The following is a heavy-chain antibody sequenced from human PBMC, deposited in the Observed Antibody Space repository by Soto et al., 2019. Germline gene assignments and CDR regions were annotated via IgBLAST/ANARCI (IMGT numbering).Heavy chain of an antibody. J-gene: IGHJ5*02. CDR1: GFAFSTYA. Sequence: GGSLRLSCAASGFAFSTYAMTWVRQAPGRGLEWVSSISGSGGGAYYADSVKGRFTISRDNSKNTLYLQMNSLRAEDTAVFYCARYYDSDLNSSTRRFDPWGQGTLGTGSS. V-gene: IGHV3-23*01. CDR3: ARYYDSDLNSSTRRFDP. CDR2: ISGSGGGA. D-gene: IGHD3-16*01.